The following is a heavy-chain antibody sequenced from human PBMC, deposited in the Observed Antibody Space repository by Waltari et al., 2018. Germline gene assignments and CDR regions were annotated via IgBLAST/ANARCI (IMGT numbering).Heavy chain of an antibody. D-gene: IGHD6-6*01. CDR2: IDYSGST. V-gene: IGHV4-39*07. CDR1: GGSISSSSYY. J-gene: IGHJ4*02. CDR3: ARDPGIAARPDY. Sequence: QLQLQESGPGLVKPSETLSLTCTVSGGSISSSSYYWGWLRQPPGKGLEWIGSIDYSGSTYYNPSLKSRVTISVDTSKNQFSLKLSSVTAADTAVYYCARDPGIAARPDYWGQGTLVTVSS.